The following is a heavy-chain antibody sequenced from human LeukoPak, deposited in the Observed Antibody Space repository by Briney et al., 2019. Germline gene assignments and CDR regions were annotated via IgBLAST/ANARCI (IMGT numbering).Heavy chain of an antibody. Sequence: GGSLRLSCAASGFTFSNYAMNWVRQAPGKGLEYVSAISSNGGSTYYANSVKGRFTISRDNSKNTLYLQMGSLRAEDMAVYYCARRPYYYYYMDVWGKGTTVTVSS. CDR2: ISSNGGST. CDR3: ARRPYYYYYMDV. J-gene: IGHJ6*03. V-gene: IGHV3-64*01. CDR1: GFTFSNYA.